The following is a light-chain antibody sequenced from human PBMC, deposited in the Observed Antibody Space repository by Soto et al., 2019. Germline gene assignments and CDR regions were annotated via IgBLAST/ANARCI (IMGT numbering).Light chain of an antibody. V-gene: IGKV3-20*01. J-gene: IGKJ5*01. CDR3: QYYDKLAKAIT. CDR2: TAS. Sequence: EIVLTQSPVTLSLSPGEGATLSCRASQSVSRNYLAWYQQKPGQAPRLLIYTASRRATGIPDRFIGSGSGTDFTLTISRLEPEDFAVYYCQYYDKLAKAITFGQGTRLEIK. CDR1: QSVSRNY.